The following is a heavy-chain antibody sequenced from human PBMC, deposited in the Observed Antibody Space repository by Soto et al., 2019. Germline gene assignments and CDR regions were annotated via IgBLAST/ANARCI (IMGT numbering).Heavy chain of an antibody. CDR3: ARGSGPATPYYYYYSGMDV. CDR2: INHSGST. Sequence: SETLSLTCAVYGGAFSGYYWSWIRQPPGKGLEWIGEINHSGSTNYNPSLKSRVTISVDTSKNQFSLKLSSVTAADTAVYYCARGSGPATPYYYYYSGMDVWGQGTTVTVSS. D-gene: IGHD2-15*01. V-gene: IGHV4-34*01. J-gene: IGHJ6*02. CDR1: GGAFSGYY.